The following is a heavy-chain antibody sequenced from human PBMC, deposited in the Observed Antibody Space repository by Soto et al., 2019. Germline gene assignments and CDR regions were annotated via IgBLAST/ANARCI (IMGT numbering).Heavy chain of an antibody. Sequence: QVQLVQSGAEVKKPGSSVKVSCKASGGTFSRHSVSWVRQAPGQGLEWMGGIVPMFGTANYAQKFQGRVTITADESTSTAYMELSSLRSEDTAVYYCARGVQDIVVVPAAMDNWFDPWGQGTLVTVSS. CDR3: ARGVQDIVVVPAAMDNWFDP. CDR1: GGTFSRHS. D-gene: IGHD2-2*01. CDR2: IVPMFGTA. J-gene: IGHJ5*02. V-gene: IGHV1-69*01.